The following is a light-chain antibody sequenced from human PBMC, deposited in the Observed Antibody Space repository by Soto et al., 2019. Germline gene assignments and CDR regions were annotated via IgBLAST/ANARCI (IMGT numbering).Light chain of an antibody. V-gene: IGLV1-40*01. J-gene: IGLJ3*02. CDR3: QLYDNSLRGWV. CDR1: ASNFGAGYD. Sequence: QSVLTQPPSVSGAPVQRVTLSCTGSASNFGAGYDVHWYQQIPGTAPKLLIFETKSPPSGVPDRFSASKSGTSASLAITGLETEDEDHYYCQLYDNSLRGWVFGGGTKLTVL. CDR2: ETK.